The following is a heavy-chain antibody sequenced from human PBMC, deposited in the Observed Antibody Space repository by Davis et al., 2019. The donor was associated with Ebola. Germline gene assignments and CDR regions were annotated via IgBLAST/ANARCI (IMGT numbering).Heavy chain of an antibody. CDR2: IKQDGSEK. CDR3: AREPGYYGMDV. J-gene: IGHJ6*02. Sequence: GESLKISCAASGFTFSSYWMNWVRQAPGKGLEWVANIKQDGSEKYYVDSVKGRFTISRDNAKNSLYLQMNSLRAEDTAVYYCAREPGYYGMDVWGQGTTVTVSS. V-gene: IGHV3-7*01. CDR1: GFTFSSYW.